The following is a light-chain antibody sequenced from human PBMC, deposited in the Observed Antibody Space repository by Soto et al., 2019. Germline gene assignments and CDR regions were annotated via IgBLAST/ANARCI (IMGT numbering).Light chain of an antibody. J-gene: IGKJ1*01. CDR3: QQYNSYST. Sequence: DIQMTQSPSTLSASVGDRVTITCRASQSISSWLAWYQQKPGKAPKLLLYKASSLQSGVPSRFSGSGSGTEFNLTISSLQPDDFATYYCQQYNSYSTFGQGTKVEIK. CDR1: QSISSW. V-gene: IGKV1-5*03. CDR2: KAS.